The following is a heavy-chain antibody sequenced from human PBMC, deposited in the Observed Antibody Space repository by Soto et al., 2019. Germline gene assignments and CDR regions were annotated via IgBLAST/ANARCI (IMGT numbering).Heavy chain of an antibody. Sequence: PSETLSLTCTVSGGSISSSSYYWGWIRQPPGKGLEWIGSIYYSGSTYYNPSLKSRVTISVDTSKNQFSLKLSSVTAADTAVYYCARRMRVYYFDYWGQGTLVTVSS. V-gene: IGHV4-39*01. CDR2: IYYSGST. CDR1: GGSISSSSYY. CDR3: ARRMRVYYFDY. D-gene: IGHD6-13*01. J-gene: IGHJ4*02.